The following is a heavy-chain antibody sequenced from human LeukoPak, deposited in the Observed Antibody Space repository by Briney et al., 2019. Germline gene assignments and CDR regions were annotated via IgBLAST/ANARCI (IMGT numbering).Heavy chain of an antibody. V-gene: IGHV3-23*01. CDR2: ISDSGGST. CDR3: AKGYCSGGSCWDYFDY. D-gene: IGHD2-15*01. CDR1: GFTFSSYA. J-gene: IGHJ4*02. Sequence: GGSLRLSCAASGFTFSSYAMSWVRQAPGKGLEWVSGISDSGGSTYYADSVKGRFTISRDNSKNTLYLQVNSLRAEDTAVYYCAKGYCSGGSCWDYFDYWGQGTLVTVSS.